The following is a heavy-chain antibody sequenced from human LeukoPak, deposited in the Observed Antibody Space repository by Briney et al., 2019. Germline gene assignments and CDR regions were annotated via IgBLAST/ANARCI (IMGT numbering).Heavy chain of an antibody. CDR2: IDKDGSEK. J-gene: IGHJ4*02. D-gene: IGHD3-10*01. CDR3: ATYTQHFGAPGTDY. CDR1: GFTFSKYW. V-gene: IGHV3-7*01. Sequence: GGSLRLSCEVSGFTFSKYWMRWVRQAPGKGLEWVASIDKDGSEKRYVDSVEGRFTISRDNAKNSVYLQMTSLGAEDTAVYYCATYTQHFGAPGTDYWGQGTLVTVSS.